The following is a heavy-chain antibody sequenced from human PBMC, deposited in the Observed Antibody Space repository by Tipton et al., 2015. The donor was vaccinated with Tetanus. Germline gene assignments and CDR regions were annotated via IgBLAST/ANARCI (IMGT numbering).Heavy chain of an antibody. CDR1: GGSISSSSYY. Sequence: TLSLTCTVSGGSISSSSYYWGWIRQPPGKGLEWIGSIYYSGSTYYNPSLKSRVTISVDTSKNQFSLKLSSVTAADTAVYYCARLGRGQWLVIGGGMDVWGQGTTVTVSS. CDR2: IYYSGST. J-gene: IGHJ6*02. D-gene: IGHD6-19*01. CDR3: ARLGRGQWLVIGGGMDV. V-gene: IGHV4-39*01.